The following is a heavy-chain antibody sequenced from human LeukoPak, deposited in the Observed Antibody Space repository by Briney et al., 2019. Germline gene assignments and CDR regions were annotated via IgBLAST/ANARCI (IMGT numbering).Heavy chain of an antibody. CDR2: INPNSGGT. CDR3: ACYDSSGYTEKSDAFDI. D-gene: IGHD3-22*01. CDR1: GYTFTSYD. J-gene: IGHJ3*02. Sequence: ASVKVSCKASGYTFTSYDINWVRQATGQGLEWMGWINPNSGGTNYAQKFQGRVTMTRDTSISTAYMELSRLRSDDTAVYYCACYDSSGYTEKSDAFDIWGQGTMVTVSS. V-gene: IGHV1-2*02.